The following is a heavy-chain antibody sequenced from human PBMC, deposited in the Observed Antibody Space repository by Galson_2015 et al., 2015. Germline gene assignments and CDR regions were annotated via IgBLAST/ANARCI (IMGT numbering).Heavy chain of an antibody. V-gene: IGHV4-4*02. CDR1: GGSISSSNW. CDR3: ARDLGYCSSTSCYAEDYYYYMDV. J-gene: IGHJ6*03. D-gene: IGHD2-2*01. CDR2: IYHSGST. Sequence: TLSLACAVSGGSISSSNWWSWVRQPPGKGLEWIGEIYHSGSTNYNPSLKSRVTISVDKSKNQFSLKLSSVTAADTAVYYCARDLGYCSSTSCYAEDYYYYMDVWGKGTTVTVSS.